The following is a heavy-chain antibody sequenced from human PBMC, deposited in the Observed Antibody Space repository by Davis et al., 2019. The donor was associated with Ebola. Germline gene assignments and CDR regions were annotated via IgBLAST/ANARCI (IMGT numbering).Heavy chain of an antibody. CDR3: ASGIFGVVIFSSLDY. D-gene: IGHD3-3*01. Sequence: SVKVSCKASGGTFSSYAISWVRQAPGQGLEWMGGIIPIFGTANNAQKFQGRVTITADESTSTAYMELSSLRSEDTAVYYCASGIFGVVIFSSLDYWGQGTLVTVSS. CDR1: GGTFSSYA. J-gene: IGHJ4*02. CDR2: IIPIFGTA. V-gene: IGHV1-69*13.